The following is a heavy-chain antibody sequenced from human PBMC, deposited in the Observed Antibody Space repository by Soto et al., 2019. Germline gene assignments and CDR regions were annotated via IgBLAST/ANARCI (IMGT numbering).Heavy chain of an antibody. Sequence: PSATLSLTCTVSGGSISSGGYYWSWIRQHPGKGLEWIGYIYYSGSTYYNPSLKSRVTISVDTSKNQFSLKLSSVTAADTAVYYCARERAYYDILTGYYKTLYYFDYWGQGTLVTVSS. CDR3: ARERAYYDILTGYYKTLYYFDY. J-gene: IGHJ4*02. V-gene: IGHV4-31*03. CDR1: GGSISSGGYY. D-gene: IGHD3-9*01. CDR2: IYYSGST.